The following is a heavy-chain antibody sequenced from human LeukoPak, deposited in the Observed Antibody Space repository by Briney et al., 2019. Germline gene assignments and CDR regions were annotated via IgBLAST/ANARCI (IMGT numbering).Heavy chain of an antibody. V-gene: IGHV3-21*01. CDR3: AGLSGSEAN. J-gene: IGHJ4*02. Sequence: GGSLRLPCAASGFTFSNYNMNWVRQAPGKGLEWVSSISSSSSYIYYADSVKGRSTISRDNAKNSLFLEMNSLRDEDTAMYYCAGLSGSEANWGQGTLVTVSS. CDR2: ISSSSSYI. CDR1: GFTFSNYN. D-gene: IGHD3-16*02.